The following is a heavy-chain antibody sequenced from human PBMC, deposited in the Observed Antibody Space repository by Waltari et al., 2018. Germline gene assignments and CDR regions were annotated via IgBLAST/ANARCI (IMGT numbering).Heavy chain of an antibody. D-gene: IGHD1-7*01. V-gene: IGHV1-2*02. CDR3: ATSDELELRLGFDY. J-gene: IGHJ4*02. CDR2: INPNSGGT. Sequence: QVQLVQSGAEVKKPGSSVKVSCKASGGTFSSYAISWVRQAPGQGLEWMGWINPNSGGTNYAQKFQGRVTMTRDTSISTAYMELSRLRSDDTAVYYCATSDELELRLGFDYWGQGTLVTVSS. CDR1: GGTFSSYA.